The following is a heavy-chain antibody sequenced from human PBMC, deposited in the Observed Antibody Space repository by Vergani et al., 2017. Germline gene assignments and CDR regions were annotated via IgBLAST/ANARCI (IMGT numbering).Heavy chain of an antibody. Sequence: EVQLVESGGGLVQPGGSLRLSCAASGFTVSSNYMSWVRQAPGKGLEWVSDIYSGGRTYYADSVKGRFTISRDNSKNTLYLQMNSLRAEDTAVYYCARDGPRSRGSFDYWGQGTLVTVSS. V-gene: IGHV3-66*02. J-gene: IGHJ4*02. CDR2: IYSGGRT. CDR3: ARDGPRSRGSFDY. D-gene: IGHD3-10*01. CDR1: GFTVSSNY.